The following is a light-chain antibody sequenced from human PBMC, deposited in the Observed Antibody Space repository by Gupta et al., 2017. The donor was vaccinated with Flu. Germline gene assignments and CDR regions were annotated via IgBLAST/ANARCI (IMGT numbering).Light chain of an antibody. CDR3: QQRCNWPIT. J-gene: IGKJ5*01. CDR1: QSVGSY. Sequence: EIVLTQSPSPLSSSPGERATLSCRASQSVGSYLAWYQQKPGQAPRLLISDASNRATGIPARFSGSGSGTDFTLTISSLEPEDFVVYYCQQRCNWPITFGQGTRLEIK. V-gene: IGKV3-11*01. CDR2: DAS.